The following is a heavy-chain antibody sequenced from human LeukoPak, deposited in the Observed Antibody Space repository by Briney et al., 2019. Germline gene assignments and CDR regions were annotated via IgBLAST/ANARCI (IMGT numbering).Heavy chain of an antibody. D-gene: IGHD2-2*01. J-gene: IGHJ3*02. CDR2: ISFSGGST. CDR1: GFTFSNYA. CDR3: ARGLGSSTSRHTFDI. V-gene: IGHV3-23*01. Sequence: GGSLRLSCAASGFTFSNYAMSWVRQAPGKGLEWVSTISFSGGSTYSADSVKGRFTISRDNSKNTLYLQMNSLSAEDTAIYYCARGLGSSTSRHTFDIWGQGTMVTVSS.